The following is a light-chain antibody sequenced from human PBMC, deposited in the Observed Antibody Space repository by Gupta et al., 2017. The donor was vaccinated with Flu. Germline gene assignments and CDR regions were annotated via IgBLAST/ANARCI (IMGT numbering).Light chain of an antibody. CDR2: GSN. Sequence: SNIGSNAVNWYQQVPGTSPNLLIYGSNQRPSGVPDRFAGSKSGTSATLAIRRLQSEDEADYYCAAWDDSLNEHYVFGTGTKVTVL. V-gene: IGLV1-44*01. J-gene: IGLJ1*01. CDR3: AAWDDSLNEHYV. CDR1: SNIGSNA.